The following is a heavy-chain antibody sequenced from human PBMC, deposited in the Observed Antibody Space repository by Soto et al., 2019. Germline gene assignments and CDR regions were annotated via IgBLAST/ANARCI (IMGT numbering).Heavy chain of an antibody. CDR3: ARDGAWWLHETH. CDR1: GFTFSSYA. J-gene: IGHJ4*02. Sequence: QVQLVESGGGVVQPGRSLRLSCAASGFTFSSYAMYWVRQAPGKGLEWVAVISYDGSNKYYADSVKGRFTISRDNSKNTLYLQMNSLRAEDTAVYYCARDGAWWLHETHWGQGTLVTVSS. V-gene: IGHV3-30-3*01. D-gene: IGHD5-12*01. CDR2: ISYDGSNK.